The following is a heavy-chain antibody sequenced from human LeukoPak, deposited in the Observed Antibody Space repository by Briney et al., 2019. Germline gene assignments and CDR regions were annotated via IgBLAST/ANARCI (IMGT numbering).Heavy chain of an antibody. Sequence: SQTLSLTCAISGDSVSSNSAAWNWIRQSPSRGLEWLGRTYYRSKWYNDYAVSVKSRITINPDTSKNQFSLQLNSVTPEDTAVYYCARRKRYYGSGSPIRGLFDYWGQGTLVTVSS. CDR1: GDSVSSNSAA. CDR3: ARRKRYYGSGSPIRGLFDY. D-gene: IGHD3-10*01. J-gene: IGHJ4*02. CDR2: TYYRSKWYN. V-gene: IGHV6-1*01.